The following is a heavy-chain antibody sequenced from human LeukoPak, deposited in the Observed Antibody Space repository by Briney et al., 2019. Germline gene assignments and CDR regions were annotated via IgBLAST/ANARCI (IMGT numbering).Heavy chain of an antibody. D-gene: IGHD2-2*01. CDR2: INSDGSST. CDR1: GFTFSSYW. J-gene: IGHJ6*02. V-gene: IGHV3-74*01. Sequence: GGSLRLSCAASGFTFSSYWMHWVRHAPGKGLVWVSRINSDGSSTSYADSVKGRFTISRDNAKNTLYLQMNSLRAEDTAVYYCASEEYLQYGMDVWGQGTTVTVSS. CDR3: ASEEYLQYGMDV.